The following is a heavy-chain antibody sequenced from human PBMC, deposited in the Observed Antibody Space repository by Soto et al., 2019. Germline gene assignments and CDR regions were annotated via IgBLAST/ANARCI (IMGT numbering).Heavy chain of an antibody. D-gene: IGHD2-21*02. CDR3: ASCGGDCYAFDY. CDR2: ISAYNGNT. V-gene: IGHV1-18*04. J-gene: IGHJ4*02. Sequence: ASVKVSCKASGYTCTIYGISCVLQSPGQGLEWMGCISAYNGNTNYAQKLQGRVTMTTDTSTSTAYMELRSLRSDDTAVYYCASCGGDCYAFDYWGQGTLVTVSS. CDR1: GYTCTIYG.